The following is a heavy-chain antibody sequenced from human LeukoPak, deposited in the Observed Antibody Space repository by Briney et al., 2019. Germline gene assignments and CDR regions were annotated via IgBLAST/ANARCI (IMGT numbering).Heavy chain of an antibody. J-gene: IGHJ4*02. D-gene: IGHD1-26*01. CDR1: GFTFSDYY. Sequence: SGGSLRLSCAASGFTFSDYYMSWIRQAPGKGLEWVSYISSSGSTIYYADSVKGRFTISRDNAKNSLYLQMNSLRAEDTAVHYCARGYSGSYLLPADYWGQGTLVTVSS. CDR3: ARGYSGSYLLPADY. CDR2: ISSSGSTI. V-gene: IGHV3-11*01.